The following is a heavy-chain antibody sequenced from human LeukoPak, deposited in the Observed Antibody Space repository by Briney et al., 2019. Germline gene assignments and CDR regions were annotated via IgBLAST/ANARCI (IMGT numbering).Heavy chain of an antibody. CDR1: GYTLTELS. V-gene: IGHV1-24*01. J-gene: IGHJ4*02. D-gene: IGHD6-13*01. CDR3: AATNTRIAAAGTEFFDY. Sequence: ASVKVSCKVSGYTLTELSMHWVRQAPGKGLEWMGGFDPEDGETIYAQKFQGRVTMTEDTSTDTAYMELSSLRSEDTAVYYCAATNTRIAAAGTEFFDYWGQGTLVTVSS. CDR2: FDPEDGET.